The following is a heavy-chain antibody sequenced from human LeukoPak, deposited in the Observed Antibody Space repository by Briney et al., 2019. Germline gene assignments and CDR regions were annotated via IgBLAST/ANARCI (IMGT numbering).Heavy chain of an antibody. CDR2: IHTSGST. CDR1: GDSISSYF. J-gene: IGHJ4*02. V-gene: IGHV4-4*07. Sequence: SETLSLTCTVSGDSISSYFWSWVRQPAGKGLEWLGRIHTSGSTNYNPSLKSRVTISADTSKNQFSLKLSSVTAADTAVYFCARARSAAGNFDFWGQGTLVTVSS. D-gene: IGHD6-13*01. CDR3: ARARSAAGNFDF.